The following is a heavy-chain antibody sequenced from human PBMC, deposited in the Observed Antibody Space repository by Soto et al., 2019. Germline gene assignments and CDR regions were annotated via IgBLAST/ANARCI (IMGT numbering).Heavy chain of an antibody. D-gene: IGHD3-22*01. V-gene: IGHV1-69*04. J-gene: IGHJ4*02. CDR1: GDTFIIYA. Sequence: GASVKVSCKSSGDTFIIYAISWVRQAPGQGLEWMGRIIPILGIANYAQKFQGRVTITADKSTSTAYMELSSLRSEDTAVYYCAREDSSGYYADYWGQGTLVTVSS. CDR2: IIPILGIA. CDR3: AREDSSGYYADY.